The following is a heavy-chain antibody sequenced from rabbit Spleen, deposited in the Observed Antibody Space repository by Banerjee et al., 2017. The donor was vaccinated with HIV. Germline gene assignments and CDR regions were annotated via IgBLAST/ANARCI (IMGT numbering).Heavy chain of an antibody. CDR1: GFSLSGYR. CDR3: ARNPTSSGHAGDI. CDR2: INTDDSA. Sequence: QSVEESGGRLVTPGTPLTLTCTASGFSLSGYRMNWVRQAPGKGLEWIGFINTDDSAYFASWTKGRFTISKTSTTVDLKITSPTTEDTATYFCARNPTSSGHAGDIWGPGTLVTVS. V-gene: IGHV1S69*01. D-gene: IGHD1-1*01. J-gene: IGHJ4*02.